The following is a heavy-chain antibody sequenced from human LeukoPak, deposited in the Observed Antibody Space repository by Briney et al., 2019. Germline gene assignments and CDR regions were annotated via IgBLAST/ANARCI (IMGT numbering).Heavy chain of an antibody. Sequence: GGSLRLSCAASGFTLSKYGMHWVRQAPGKGLEWVAVISYDGSNEYYADSVKGRFTISRDSSKNTLYLQMNSLRAEDTAVYYCARDLSSLRFLEWLSGGYYYGMDVWGQGTTVTVSS. V-gene: IGHV3-30*03. CDR1: GFTLSKYG. J-gene: IGHJ6*02. CDR2: ISYDGSNE. CDR3: ARDLSSLRFLEWLSGGYYYGMDV. D-gene: IGHD3-3*01.